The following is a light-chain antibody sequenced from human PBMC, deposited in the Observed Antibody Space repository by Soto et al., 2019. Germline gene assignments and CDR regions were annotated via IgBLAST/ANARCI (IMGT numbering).Light chain of an antibody. CDR2: AAS. Sequence: AIRMTQSPSSFSASTGDRVTITCRASQGISSYLAWYQQKPGKAPKLLIYAASTLQSGVPSRFSGSGSGTDFTLTISCLQSEDFAIYYCQQYQNLWTFGQGTKVDIK. CDR1: QGISSY. CDR3: QQYQNLWT. J-gene: IGKJ1*01. V-gene: IGKV1-8*01.